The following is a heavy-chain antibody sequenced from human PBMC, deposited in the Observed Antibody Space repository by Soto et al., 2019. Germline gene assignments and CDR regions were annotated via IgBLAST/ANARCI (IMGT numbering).Heavy chain of an antibody. J-gene: IGHJ4*02. CDR3: AKDAPWLGGSFDY. V-gene: IGHV3-23*01. Sequence: EVQLLESGGALVQPGGSLRLSCAASGFTFSSFAMYWVRQAPGQGLQWLSLISNSGGLTYYADSVKGRFTISRDNSKNTLYLQMKSLRADDTAVYFCAKDAPWLGGSFDYWGQGTEVTVSS. CDR2: ISNSGGLT. D-gene: IGHD6-19*01. CDR1: GFTFSSFA.